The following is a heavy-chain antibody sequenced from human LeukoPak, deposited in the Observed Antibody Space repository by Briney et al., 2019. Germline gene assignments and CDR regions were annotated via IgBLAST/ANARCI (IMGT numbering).Heavy chain of an antibody. CDR2: IYYSGST. D-gene: IGHD1-26*01. Sequence: SETLSLTCKVSGGSISSYYWSWIRQPPGKGLEWIGYIYYSGSTYYNPSLKSRVTISVDTSKNQFSLKLSSVTAADTAVYYCARLGYSGSYYERTFDIWGQGTMVTVSS. J-gene: IGHJ3*02. CDR3: ARLGYSGSYYERTFDI. CDR1: GGSISSYY. V-gene: IGHV4-59*08.